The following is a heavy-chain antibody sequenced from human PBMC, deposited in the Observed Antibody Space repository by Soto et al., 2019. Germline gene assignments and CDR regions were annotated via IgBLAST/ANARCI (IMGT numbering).Heavy chain of an antibody. V-gene: IGHV3-48*02. J-gene: IGHJ4*02. D-gene: IGHD3-3*01. CDR1: GFTFSSYS. CDR2: IGSSGSPI. CDR3: ARDGSGHFDY. Sequence: GGSLRPSCAASGFTFSSYSINWVRQAPGKGLEWISYIGSSGSPIYNADSVKGRFTISRDNAKNSLYLQMNSLRDEDTAVYYCARDGSGHFDYWGQGTLVTVSS.